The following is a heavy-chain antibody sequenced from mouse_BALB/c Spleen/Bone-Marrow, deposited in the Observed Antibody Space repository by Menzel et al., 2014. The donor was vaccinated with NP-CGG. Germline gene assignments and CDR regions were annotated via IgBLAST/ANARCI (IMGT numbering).Heavy chain of an antibody. CDR1: GYTFTSYW. V-gene: IGHV1-69*02. CDR3: ATARATSYAMDY. CDR2: IDPSDSCT. Sequence: QVHVKQSGAELVKPGASVKLSCKASGYTFTSYWMHWVKQRPGQGLEWIGEIDPSDSCTNYNQKFKGKATLTVDKSSSTAYMQLSSLTSEDSAVYYCATARATSYAMDYWGQGTSVTVSS. J-gene: IGHJ4*01. D-gene: IGHD3-1*01.